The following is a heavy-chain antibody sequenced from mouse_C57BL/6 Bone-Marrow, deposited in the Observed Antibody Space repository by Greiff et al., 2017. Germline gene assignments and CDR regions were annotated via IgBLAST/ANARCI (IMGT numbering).Heavy chain of an antibody. CDR1: GYAFSSSW. J-gene: IGHJ2*01. V-gene: IGHV1-82*01. Sequence: VQLQQSGPELVKPGASVKISCKASGYAFSSSWMNWVKQRPGKGLEWIGRIYPGDGDTNYNGKFKGKATLTADKSSSTAYMQLSSLTSEDSAVYFCARPITTGRGYYFDYWGQGTTLTVSS. CDR2: IYPGDGDT. CDR3: ARPITTGRGYYFDY. D-gene: IGHD1-1*01.